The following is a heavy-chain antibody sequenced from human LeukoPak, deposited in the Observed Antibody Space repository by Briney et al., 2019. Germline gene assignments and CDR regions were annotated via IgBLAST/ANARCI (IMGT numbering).Heavy chain of an antibody. CDR2: ISEDGRT. CDR1: GFTFSKYV. J-gene: IGHJ5*02. CDR3: AKGSANWDGYKGKYDP. Sequence: GGSLRLSCEGSGFTFSKYVINWVRQALGKGLEWVSVISEDGRTYYADSVKGRFTISRDNFKNTVYLQMKSLRAEDTAVYYCAKGSANWDGYKGKYDPWGQGTLVTV. V-gene: IGHV3-23*01. D-gene: IGHD1-1*01.